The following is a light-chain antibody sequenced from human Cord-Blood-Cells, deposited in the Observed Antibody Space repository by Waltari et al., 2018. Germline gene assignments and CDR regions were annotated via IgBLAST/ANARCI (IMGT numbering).Light chain of an antibody. J-gene: IGKJ1*01. Sequence: DLVMTQSPLSLPVTPGEPASISCRSSQSLLHSNGYNSLDWYLQKPGQSPQLLIYLGSNRASGVPDRFSGSGSGTDFTLKISRVEAEDVGVYYCLQALQTTWTFGQGTKVEIK. CDR3: LQALQTTWT. V-gene: IGKV2-28*01. CDR1: QSLLHSNGYNS. CDR2: LGS.